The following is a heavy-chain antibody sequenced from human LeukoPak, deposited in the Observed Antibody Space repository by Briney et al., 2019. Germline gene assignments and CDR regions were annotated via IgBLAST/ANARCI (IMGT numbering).Heavy chain of an antibody. Sequence: GGSLRLSCAASGFTFSSYSMNWVRQAPGKGLEWVSSISSSSSYIYYADSVKGRFTISRDNAKNSLYLQMNSLRAEDTAVYYSASPYYDILTGYGHSPWGQGTLVTVSS. CDR3: ASPYYDILTGYGHSP. D-gene: IGHD3-9*01. CDR1: GFTFSSYS. V-gene: IGHV3-21*01. J-gene: IGHJ5*02. CDR2: ISSSSSYI.